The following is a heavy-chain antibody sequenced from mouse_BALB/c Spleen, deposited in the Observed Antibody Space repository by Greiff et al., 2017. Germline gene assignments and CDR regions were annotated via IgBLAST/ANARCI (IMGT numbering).Heavy chain of an antibody. CDR3: ARSDSGLFAY. Sequence: DVQLQESGPGLVKPSQSLSLTCTVTGYSITSDYAWNWIRQFPGNKLEWMGYISYSGSTSYNPSLKSRISITRDTSKNQFFLQLNSVTTEDTATYYCARSDSGLFAYWGQGTLVTVSA. CDR2: ISYSGST. J-gene: IGHJ3*01. CDR1: GYSITSDYA. V-gene: IGHV3-2*02.